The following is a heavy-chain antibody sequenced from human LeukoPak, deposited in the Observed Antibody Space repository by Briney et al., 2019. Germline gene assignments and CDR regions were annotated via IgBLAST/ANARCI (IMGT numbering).Heavy chain of an antibody. D-gene: IGHD4-17*01. V-gene: IGHV3-30*18. CDR2: ISYDGSNK. CDR1: GFTYSSYG. CDR3: AKMRTPTAHSGDAFDI. J-gene: IGHJ3*02. Sequence: PGGSLRLSRAASGFTYSSYGIHWVRQAPGKGLEWVAVISYDGSNKYYVDSVKGRFTISRDNSKNTLNLQMNSLRAEDTAVYYCAKMRTPTAHSGDAFDIWGQGTMVTVSS.